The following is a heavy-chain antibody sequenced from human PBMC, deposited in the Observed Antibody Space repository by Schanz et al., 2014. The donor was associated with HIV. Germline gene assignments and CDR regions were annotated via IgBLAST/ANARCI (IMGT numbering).Heavy chain of an antibody. CDR3: AREAYSGSRGLWNYYYYYGMDG. CDR1: GFTFSSYG. J-gene: IGHJ6*02. CDR2: INYDGGNK. D-gene: IGHD3-10*01. V-gene: IGHV3-33*01. Sequence: QVQLVESGGGVVQPGRSLRLSCAVSGFTFSSYGMHWVRQSPVKGLEWGAIINYDGGNKYYADSVKGRFTISRDDSMKTLQLQMNSVKTEDTAVYFCAREAYSGSRGLWNYYYYYGMDGWGQGTTVTVSS.